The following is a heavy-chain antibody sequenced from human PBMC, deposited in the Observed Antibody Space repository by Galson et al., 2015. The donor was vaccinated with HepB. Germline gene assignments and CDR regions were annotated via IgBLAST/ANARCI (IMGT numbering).Heavy chain of an antibody. CDR2: KHHSGST. V-gene: IGHV4-34*01. Sequence: GALSLPCAVYGGSFRGFYRSWNPQPPGEGGGGNWGKHHSGSTNYNPALKSRVTISIDTSKNQFSLKLSSVTAADTAVYYCARGRSRPWSSSGWSRGEGAFGIWGQGTMVTVSS. D-gene: IGHD6-19*01. J-gene: IGHJ3*02. CDR3: ARGRSRPWSSSGWSRGEGAFGI. CDR1: GGSFRGFY.